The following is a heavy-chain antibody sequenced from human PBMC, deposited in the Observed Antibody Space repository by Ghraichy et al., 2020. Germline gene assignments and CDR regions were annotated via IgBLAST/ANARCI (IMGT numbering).Heavy chain of an antibody. CDR2: INPYNGNT. Sequence: VKVSCKASGYGFDNYGFSWVRQAPGQGLEWMGWINPYNGNTNYAQKLQGRVTMTTDTSTSTAYMELRSLRSDDTAVYYCAREPLYSSSSGPLDYWGQGTLVTVSS. CDR3: AREPLYSSSSGPLDY. J-gene: IGHJ4*02. D-gene: IGHD6-6*01. CDR1: GYGFDNYG. V-gene: IGHV1-18*01.